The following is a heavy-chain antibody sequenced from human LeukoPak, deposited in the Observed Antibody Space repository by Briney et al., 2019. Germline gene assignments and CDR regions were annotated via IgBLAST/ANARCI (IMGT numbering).Heavy chain of an antibody. CDR2: VFNSGRT. J-gene: IGHJ3*02. CDR3: AGRQHIVVVTATRGSFDM. V-gene: IGHV4-59*01. D-gene: IGHD2-21*02. Sequence: SETLSLTCTVSGGSISSYYWSWIRQPPGKGLEWIWYVFNSGRTNYNPSLRSRATMSVDTSKNQFSLKLSSLTAADTAVYYCAGRQHIVVVTATRGSFDMWGQGTMVTVSS. CDR1: GGSISSYY.